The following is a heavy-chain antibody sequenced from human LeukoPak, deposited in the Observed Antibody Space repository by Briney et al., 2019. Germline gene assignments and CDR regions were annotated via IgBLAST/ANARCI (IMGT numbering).Heavy chain of an antibody. Sequence: SVRVSCKASGYTFTDYYIHWVRQAPGQGLEWMGGFIPVFGPANYAQKFQGRVTITADESTSTAYMELSSLRSEDTAVYYCARAGEVYNSGSYLEYWGQGTLVTVSS. D-gene: IGHD6-19*01. CDR1: GYTFTDYY. J-gene: IGHJ4*02. CDR2: FIPVFGPA. V-gene: IGHV1-69*13. CDR3: ARAGEVYNSGSYLEY.